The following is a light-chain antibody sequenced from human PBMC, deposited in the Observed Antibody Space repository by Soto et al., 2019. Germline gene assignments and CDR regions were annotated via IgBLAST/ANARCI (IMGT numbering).Light chain of an antibody. J-gene: IGKJ1*01. Sequence: EIVLTQSPATLSLSPGERATLSCRASQSVSSYLAWYQQKPGQAPRLLIYDASNRATGIPARFSGSGSGTDFTLTLSSLGPEDFEDYYCQQRSNWPRAFGQGTKVELK. CDR1: QSVSSY. V-gene: IGKV3-11*01. CDR3: QQRSNWPRA. CDR2: DAS.